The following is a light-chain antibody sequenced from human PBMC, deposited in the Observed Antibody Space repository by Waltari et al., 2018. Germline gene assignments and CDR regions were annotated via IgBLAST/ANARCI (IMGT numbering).Light chain of an antibody. J-gene: IGKJ1*01. CDR1: QNIVTY. Sequence: DIQITQSPSSLSASVGDRLTITCRASQNIVTYVNWYRQEPGKAPELLMFAASNFHVGVPSRFSGSGSGTEFTLTLDSLQPGDFVTYYCQQSYTTPRTFGQGTKVELK. CDR3: QQSYTTPRT. CDR2: AAS. V-gene: IGKV1-39*01.